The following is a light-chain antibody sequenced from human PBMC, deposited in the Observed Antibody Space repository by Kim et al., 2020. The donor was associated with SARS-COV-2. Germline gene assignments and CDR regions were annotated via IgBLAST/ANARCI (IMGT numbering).Light chain of an antibody. J-gene: IGKJ4*01. V-gene: IGKV3-20*01. CDR2: GTS. Sequence: EIVMTQSPGTLSLSPGERATLSCRASKSVSNNYLAWYQHKPGQAPRLLISGTSSRATGIPERFSGSGSGTDFTLTISRLEPEDFAVYYCQQYDQVVTFGGGTKVDIK. CDR3: QQYDQVVT. CDR1: KSVSNNY.